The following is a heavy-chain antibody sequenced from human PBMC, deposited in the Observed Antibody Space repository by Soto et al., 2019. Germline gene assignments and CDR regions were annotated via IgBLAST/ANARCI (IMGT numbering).Heavy chain of an antibody. J-gene: IGHJ3*01. D-gene: IGHD2-2*03. V-gene: IGHV3-11*01. Sequence: QVQLVESGGGLVKPGGSLRLSCAASGFTFSDYYMSWIRQAPGKGLEWISYISGSGDIIYYADSMKGRFTISGDNAKNSLFLEMNSLRADDTATYYCARAYGSGVGAVNFWGQGTVVTVSS. CDR3: ARAYGSGVGAVNF. CDR1: GFTFSDYY. CDR2: ISGSGDII.